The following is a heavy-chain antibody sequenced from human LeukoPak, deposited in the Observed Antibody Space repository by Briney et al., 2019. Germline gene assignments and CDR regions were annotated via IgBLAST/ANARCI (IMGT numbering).Heavy chain of an antibody. Sequence: PGGSLRLSCAASGFTFSTYAMSWVRQAPGKGLEWVSGLSGSGSSAYYADSVKGRFTISRDNSKNTLFLQMNSLRAEDTAVYYCAKDGGLWVSAHWGDSWGRGTLVTVSS. CDR2: LSGSGSSA. V-gene: IGHV3-23*01. CDR1: GFTFSTYA. J-gene: IGHJ4*02. CDR3: AKDGGLWVSAHWGDS. D-gene: IGHD7-27*01.